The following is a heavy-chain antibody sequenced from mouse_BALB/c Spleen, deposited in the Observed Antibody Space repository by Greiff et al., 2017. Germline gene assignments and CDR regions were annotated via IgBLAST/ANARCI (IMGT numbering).Heavy chain of an antibody. D-gene: IGHD2-1*01. CDR1: GYTFTDYA. CDR3: ARGTLYGNYDAMDY. J-gene: IGHJ4*01. CDR2: ISTYYGDA. Sequence: QVHVKQSGAELVRPGVSVKISCKGSGYTFTDYAMHWVKQSHAKSLEWIGVISTYYGDASYNQKFKGKATMTVDKSSSTAYMELARLTSEDSAIYYCARGTLYGNYDAMDYWGQGTSVTVSS. V-gene: IGHV1S137*01.